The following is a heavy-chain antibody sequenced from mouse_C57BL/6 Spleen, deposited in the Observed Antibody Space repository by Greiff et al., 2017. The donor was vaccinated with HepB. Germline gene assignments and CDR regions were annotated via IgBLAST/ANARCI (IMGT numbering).Heavy chain of an antibody. Sequence: VQLQQSGPELVKPGASVKISCKASGYTFTDYYMNWVKQSHGKSLEWIGDINPNNGGTSYNQKFKGKATLTVDKSSSTAYKELRSLTSEDSAVYYCARPDYYGSSYWYFDVWGTGTTVTVSS. CDR1: GYTFTDYY. CDR3: ARPDYYGSSYWYFDV. J-gene: IGHJ1*03. D-gene: IGHD1-1*01. V-gene: IGHV1-26*01. CDR2: INPNNGGT.